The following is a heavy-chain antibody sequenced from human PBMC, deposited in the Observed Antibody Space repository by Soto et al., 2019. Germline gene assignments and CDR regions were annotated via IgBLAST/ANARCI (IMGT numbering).Heavy chain of an antibody. D-gene: IGHD6-19*01. J-gene: IGHJ4*02. Sequence: ASVKVSCKASGYTFTGYYMHWVRQAPGQGLEWMGWINPNSGGTNYAQKFQGRVTMTRDTSISTAYMELSRLRSDDTAVYYCARSQQWLADVSGADYWGQRTLVTVSS. CDR2: INPNSGGT. CDR1: GYTFTGYY. V-gene: IGHV1-2*02. CDR3: ARSQQWLADVSGADY.